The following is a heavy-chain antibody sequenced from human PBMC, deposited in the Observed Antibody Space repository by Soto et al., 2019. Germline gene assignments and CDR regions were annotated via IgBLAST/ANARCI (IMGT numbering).Heavy chain of an antibody. CDR2: ISSSSSTI. CDR1: GFTFSSYS. D-gene: IGHD5-12*01. Sequence: GGSLRLSCAASGFTFSSYSMNWVRQAPGKGLEWVSYISSSSSTIYYADSVKGRFTISRDNAKNSLYLQMNSLRAEVTAVYYCASQSSEWLLFASWGQGTLVTVSS. J-gene: IGHJ4*02. CDR3: ASQSSEWLLFAS. V-gene: IGHV3-48*01.